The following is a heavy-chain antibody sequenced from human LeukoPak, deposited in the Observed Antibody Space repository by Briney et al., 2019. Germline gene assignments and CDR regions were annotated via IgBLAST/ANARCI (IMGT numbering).Heavy chain of an antibody. CDR1: GGSIRSSYYY. V-gene: IGHV4-39*01. D-gene: IGHD3-10*01. Sequence: AETLSLTCTVSGGSIRSSYYYWGWIRQRPGRGLEGIGSIYDSGSTYDNPSLKSRVTISVDTSDNQYPLKLKSVTAGDTAVYYCAGHYGAWGQGAMVTVSS. J-gene: IGHJ5*02. CDR3: AGHYGA. CDR2: IYDSGST.